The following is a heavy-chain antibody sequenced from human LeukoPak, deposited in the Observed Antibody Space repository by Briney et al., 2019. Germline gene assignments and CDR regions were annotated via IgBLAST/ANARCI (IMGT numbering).Heavy chain of an antibody. CDR3: ASSPREYYYDSSGYTMKD. CDR1: RYTFTGYY. J-gene: IGHJ4*02. V-gene: IGHV1-2*02. CDR2: INPNSGGT. D-gene: IGHD3-22*01. Sequence: ASVKVSCKASRYTFTGYYMHWVRQAPGQGLEWMGWINPNSGGTNYAQKFQGRVTMTRDTSISTAYMELSRLRSDDTAVYYCASSPREYYYDSSGYTMKDWGQGTLVTVSS.